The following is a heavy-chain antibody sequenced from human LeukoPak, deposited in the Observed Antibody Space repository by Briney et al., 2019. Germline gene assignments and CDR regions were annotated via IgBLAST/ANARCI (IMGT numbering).Heavy chain of an antibody. CDR3: ARGGEYSGSYTGGWFDP. Sequence: SETLSLTCTVSGGSISSGDYYWSWIRQPPGKGLEWIGYIYHSGSTYYNPSLKSRVTISVDRSKNQFSLKLSSVTAADTAVYYCARGGEYSGSYTGGWFDPWGQGTLVTVSS. J-gene: IGHJ5*02. CDR2: IYHSGST. CDR1: GGSISSGDYY. D-gene: IGHD1-26*01. V-gene: IGHV4-30-2*01.